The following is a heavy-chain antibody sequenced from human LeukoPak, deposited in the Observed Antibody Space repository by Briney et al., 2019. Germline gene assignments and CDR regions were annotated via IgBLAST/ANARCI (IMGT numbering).Heavy chain of an antibody. Sequence: GGSLRLSCAASGFTFSSYGMHWVRQAPGKGLEWVAVIWDDGSEKYYADSVKGRFSISGDNSENTLSLQVNSLRAEDTAIYYCARDGNFGYDAFDIWGQGTMVTVSS. V-gene: IGHV3-33*01. CDR2: IWDDGSEK. J-gene: IGHJ3*02. CDR3: ARDGNFGYDAFDI. D-gene: IGHD3-10*01. CDR1: GFTFSSYG.